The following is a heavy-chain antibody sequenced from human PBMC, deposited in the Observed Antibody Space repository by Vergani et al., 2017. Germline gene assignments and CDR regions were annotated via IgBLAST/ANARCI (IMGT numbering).Heavy chain of an antibody. V-gene: IGHV3-33*01. CDR2: TWYDGNNK. D-gene: IGHD1-14*01. J-gene: IGHJ5*02. CDR3: ARDLRLLYNRFDP. CDR1: GFTFNQYG. Sequence: QVQLVESGGGVVQPGRSLRLSCAASGFTFNQYGMHWVRQAPGKGLEWVAFTWYDGNNKQYADSVKGRFTISRDNSKSTMYLQMNSLRDEDTGVYYCARDLRLLYNRFDPWGQGNLVTVSS.